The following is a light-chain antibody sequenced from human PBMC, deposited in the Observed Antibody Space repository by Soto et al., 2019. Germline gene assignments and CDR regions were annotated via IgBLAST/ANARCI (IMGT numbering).Light chain of an antibody. J-gene: IGKJ4*01. CDR3: QQRSNWPPALT. CDR2: DAS. Sequence: ETVLTQSPATLSLSPGERATLSCRASQSVSSYLTWYQQKPGQSPRHLIFDASNRATGIPARFSGSGSGTDFTLTISSLEPEDFAVYYCQQRSNWPPALTFGGGTKVEIK. V-gene: IGKV3-11*01. CDR1: QSVSSY.